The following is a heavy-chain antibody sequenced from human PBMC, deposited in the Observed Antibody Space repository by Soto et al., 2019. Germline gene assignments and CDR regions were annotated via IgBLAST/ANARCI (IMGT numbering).Heavy chain of an antibody. D-gene: IGHD2-8*02. CDR2: IYPGDSDT. Sequence: GESLKISCKGSGYSFTTYWIGWVRQTPGKGLEWMGIIYPGDSDTRYSLSFRGQVTISADKSISTAYLQWSSLKASDTAMYYCARIGYCTGASCYRAGGFDPWGQGTLVTVSS. CDR1: GYSFTTYW. CDR3: ARIGYCTGASCYRAGGFDP. V-gene: IGHV5-51*01. J-gene: IGHJ5*02.